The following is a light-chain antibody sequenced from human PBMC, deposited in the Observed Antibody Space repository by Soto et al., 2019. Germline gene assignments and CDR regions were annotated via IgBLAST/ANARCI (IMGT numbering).Light chain of an antibody. CDR2: ENN. J-gene: IGLJ1*01. V-gene: IGLV1-51*02. CDR3: GTWDSSLTGV. CDR1: SSNIGNNY. Sequence: QSVLTQPPSGSAAPGQKVTISCSGSSSNIGNNYVSWYQQLPGTAPKLLIYENNKRPSGIPDRFSGSKSGTSATLGITGLQTGDEADYYCGTWDSSLTGVFGTGTKVTVL.